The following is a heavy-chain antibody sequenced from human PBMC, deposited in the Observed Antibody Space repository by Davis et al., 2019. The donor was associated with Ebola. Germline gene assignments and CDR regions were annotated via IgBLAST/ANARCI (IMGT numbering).Heavy chain of an antibody. CDR3: ARSNIAARPGYYYGMDV. Sequence: PGGSLRLSCAASKFTLSSYWMSWVRQAPGKGLEWVSSISSSSSYIYYADSVKGRFTISRDNAKNSLYLQMNSLRAEDTAVYYCARSNIAARPGYYYGMDVWGQGTTVTVSS. J-gene: IGHJ6*02. CDR1: KFTLSSYW. CDR2: ISSSSSYI. V-gene: IGHV3-21*01. D-gene: IGHD6-6*01.